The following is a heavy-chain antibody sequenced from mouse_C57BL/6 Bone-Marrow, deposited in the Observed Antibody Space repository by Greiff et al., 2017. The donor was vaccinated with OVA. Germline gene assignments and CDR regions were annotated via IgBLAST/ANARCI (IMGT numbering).Heavy chain of an antibody. CDR2: ISDGGSYT. V-gene: IGHV5-4*01. CDR3: AREGYYGSKDYYAMDY. CDR1: GFTFSSYA. D-gene: IGHD1-1*01. J-gene: IGHJ4*01. Sequence: EVQGVESGGGLVKPGGSLQLSCAASGFTFSSYAMSWVRQTPEKRLEWVATISDGGSYTYYPDNVKGRFTISSDNAKNNLYLQMSHLKSEDTAMYYCAREGYYGSKDYYAMDYWGQGTSVTVSS.